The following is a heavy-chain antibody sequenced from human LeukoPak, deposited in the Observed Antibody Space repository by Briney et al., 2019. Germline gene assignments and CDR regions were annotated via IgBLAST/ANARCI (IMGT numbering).Heavy chain of an antibody. D-gene: IGHD5-12*01. J-gene: IGHJ3*02. V-gene: IGHV4-30-2*01. CDR2: IYDSANT. Sequence: SETLSLTCTVSGGSISSGGFYWSWLRQPPGQALEWIGYIYDSANTYYNPSLKSRVTLSADRSKNQFSLQLNSVTPEDTAVYYCAREALGIVATISHDAFDIWGQGTMVTVSS. CDR1: GGSISSGGFY. CDR3: AREALGIVATISHDAFDI.